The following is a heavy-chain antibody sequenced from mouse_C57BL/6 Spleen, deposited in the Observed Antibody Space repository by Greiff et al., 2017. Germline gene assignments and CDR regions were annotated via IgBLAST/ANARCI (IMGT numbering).Heavy chain of an antibody. Sequence: QVQLQQSGAELVKPGASVKISCKASGYAFSSYWMNWVKQRPGKGLEWIGQIYPGDGDTNYNGKFKGKATLTADKSSSTAYMQLSSLTSEDYAVYFCARGGGLRDWFAYWGQGTLVTVSA. D-gene: IGHD2-4*01. CDR3: ARGGGLRDWFAY. V-gene: IGHV1-80*01. CDR2: IYPGDGDT. CDR1: GYAFSSYW. J-gene: IGHJ3*01.